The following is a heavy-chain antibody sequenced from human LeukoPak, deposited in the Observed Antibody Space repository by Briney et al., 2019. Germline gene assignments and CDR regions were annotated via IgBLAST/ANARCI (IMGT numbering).Heavy chain of an antibody. CDR2: INHSGST. D-gene: IGHD6-6*01. CDR3: ARGDIIAARPSNFDY. CDR1: GGSFSGYY. V-gene: IGHV4-34*01. J-gene: IGHJ4*02. Sequence: PSETLSLTCAVYGGSFSGYYWSSIRQPPGKGLQWIGEINHSGSTNYNPSLKSRVTISVDTSKNQFSLKLSSVTAADTAVYYCARGDIIAARPSNFDYWGQGTLVTVSS.